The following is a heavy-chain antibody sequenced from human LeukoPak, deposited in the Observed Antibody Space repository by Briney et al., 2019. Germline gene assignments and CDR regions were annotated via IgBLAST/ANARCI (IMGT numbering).Heavy chain of an antibody. CDR3: ASDPTYYFDY. V-gene: IGHV3-21*01. Sequence: GGSLRLSCAASGFTFDDYTMHWVRQAPGKGLEWVSSISSSGTYIYYADSLRGRLTISRDNVKNSLYLQIHSLSAEDSAVYYCASDPTYYFDYWGQGTLVTVSS. J-gene: IGHJ4*02. CDR2: ISSSGTYI. CDR1: GFTFDDYT.